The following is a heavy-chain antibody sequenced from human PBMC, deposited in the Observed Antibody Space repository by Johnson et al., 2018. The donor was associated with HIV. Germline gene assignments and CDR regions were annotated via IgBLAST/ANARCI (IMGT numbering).Heavy chain of an antibody. CDR1: GFTVSASS. D-gene: IGHD3-22*01. CDR2: IYTGDST. Sequence: VQLVESGGGLIQPGGSLRLSCAASGFTVSASSMIWVRQAPGEGLKWVSLIYTGDSTSYADSVKGRFTISTDTSKNTLYLQMNSLRTEDTAMYYCAKGQSSGYPKDAFDIWGRGTIVIVSS. CDR3: AKGQSSGYPKDAFDI. V-gene: IGHV3-66*03. J-gene: IGHJ3*02.